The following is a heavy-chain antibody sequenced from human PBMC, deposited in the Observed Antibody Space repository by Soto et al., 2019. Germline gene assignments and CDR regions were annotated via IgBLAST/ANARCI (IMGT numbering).Heavy chain of an antibody. J-gene: IGHJ4*02. D-gene: IGHD6-6*01. CDR1: SGSFSGYY. Sequence: SETLSLTCSIYSGSFSGYYWSWIRQPPGKGLEWIGEISQSGNTNYSPSLKSRVSISIDTSKKQFSLNLASVSAADTAVYYCARAPRVSGSSQTRPDFWGQGTPVTVSS. CDR3: ARAPRVSGSSQTRPDF. CDR2: ISQSGNT. V-gene: IGHV4-34*01.